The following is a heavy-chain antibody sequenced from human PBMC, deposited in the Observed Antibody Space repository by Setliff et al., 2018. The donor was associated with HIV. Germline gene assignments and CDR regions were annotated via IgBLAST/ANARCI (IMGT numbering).Heavy chain of an antibody. CDR3: ARHDSGGYYSLDY. Sequence: SETLSLTCTVSGDSVSGRSYYWSWIRQPPGKGLEWIGYIYTSGSTKHNPSLKSRVTISLDTSKNQFSLKLTSVTAADTAVYYCARHDSGGYYSLDYWGQGTLVTVSS. CDR2: IYTSGST. V-gene: IGHV4-61*01. D-gene: IGHD3-22*01. J-gene: IGHJ4*02. CDR1: GDSVSGRSYY.